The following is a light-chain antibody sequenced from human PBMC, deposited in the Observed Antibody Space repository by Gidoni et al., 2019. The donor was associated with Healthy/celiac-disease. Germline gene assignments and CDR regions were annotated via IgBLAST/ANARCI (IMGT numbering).Light chain of an antibody. V-gene: IGKV3-11*01. J-gene: IGKJ4*01. Sequence: EIVFTQSQATLSLSPGERATPSCRASQSVSSYLAWYQQKPGQAPRLLIYDASNRATAIPARFSGSGSGTDFTLTISSLEPEDFAVYYCQQRSNWPLFGGGTKVEIK. CDR1: QSVSSY. CDR3: QQRSNWPL. CDR2: DAS.